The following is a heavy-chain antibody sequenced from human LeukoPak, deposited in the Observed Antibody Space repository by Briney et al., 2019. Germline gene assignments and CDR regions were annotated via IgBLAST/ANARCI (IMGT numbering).Heavy chain of an antibody. CDR3: ARQTSVGFYYMDV. V-gene: IGHV5-51*01. D-gene: IGHD1-26*01. CDR2: IYPGDSDT. Sequence: GESLKISCKGSGYSFISYWIGWVRQMPGKGLEWMGIIYPGDSDTRYSPSFQGQVTISADKSISTAYLQWSSLKAPDTAMYYCARQTSVGFYYMDVWGKGTTVTVSS. CDR1: GYSFISYW. J-gene: IGHJ6*03.